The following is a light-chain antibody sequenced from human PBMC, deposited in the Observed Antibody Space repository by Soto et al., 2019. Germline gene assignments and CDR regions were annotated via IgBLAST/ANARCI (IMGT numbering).Light chain of an antibody. CDR3: QQTYSTPIT. Sequence: DIQVTQSPSSLSASVGGRVAISCRASHYISTYLNWYQQRPGKAPKLLIYAASSLQSGVPSRFSGSGSGTDFTLTISSLQPEDFATYYCQQTYSTPITFGGGTKVDIK. J-gene: IGKJ4*01. CDR1: HYISTY. CDR2: AAS. V-gene: IGKV1-39*01.